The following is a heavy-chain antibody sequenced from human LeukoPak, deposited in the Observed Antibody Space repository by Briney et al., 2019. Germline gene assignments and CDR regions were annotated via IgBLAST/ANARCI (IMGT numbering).Heavy chain of an antibody. CDR3: AKDRDWLPKYFQH. V-gene: IGHV3-30*18. J-gene: IGHJ1*01. CDR2: ISYDGSNK. D-gene: IGHD3-9*01. Sequence: PGGSLRLSCAASGFTFSSYGMHWVRQAPGKGLEWVAVISYDGSNKYYADSVKGRFTISRDNSKNTLYLQMNSLRAEDTAVYYCAKDRDWLPKYFQHWGQGTLVTVSS. CDR1: GFTFSSYG.